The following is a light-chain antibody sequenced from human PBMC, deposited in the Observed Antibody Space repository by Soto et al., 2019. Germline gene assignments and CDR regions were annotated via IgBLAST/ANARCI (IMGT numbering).Light chain of an antibody. CDR3: QQYVSSSWT. J-gene: IGKJ1*01. CDR1: QSVSSSY. Sequence: EIVLTQAPGTLSLSPGERATLSCRASQSVSSSYLAWYQQKPGQAPRLLIYGASSRATGIPDRFSGSGSGTDFTLTFSRLEPEDFAVYYCQQYVSSSWTSGQGTKVDIK. CDR2: GAS. V-gene: IGKV3-20*01.